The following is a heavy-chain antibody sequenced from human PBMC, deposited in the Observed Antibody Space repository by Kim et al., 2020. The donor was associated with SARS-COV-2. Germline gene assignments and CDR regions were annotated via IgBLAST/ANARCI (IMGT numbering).Heavy chain of an antibody. CDR1: GGSFSGYY. J-gene: IGHJ6*02. CDR2: INHSGST. V-gene: IGHV4-34*01. D-gene: IGHD4-17*01. Sequence: SETLSLTCAVYGGSFSGYYWSWIRQPPGKGLEWIGEINHSGSTNYNPSLKSRVTISVDTSKNQFSLKLSSVTAADTAVYYCARDSFDYGDQPDYYYYYGMDVWGQGTTVTVSS. CDR3: ARDSFDYGDQPDYYYYYGMDV.